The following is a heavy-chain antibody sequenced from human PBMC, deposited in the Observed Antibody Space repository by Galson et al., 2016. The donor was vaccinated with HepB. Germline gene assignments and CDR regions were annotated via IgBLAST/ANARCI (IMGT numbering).Heavy chain of an antibody. J-gene: IGHJ6*02. CDR1: GFTFSSYS. CDR2: ISSSSSTT. CDR3: ARPLYYYYYYGMDV. V-gene: IGHV3-48*02. Sequence: SLRLSCAASGFTFSSYSMNWVRQAPGKGLEWVSYISSSSSTTYYADPVKGRFTISRDNAKNSLYLQMNSLRDEDTAVYYCARPLYYYYYYGMDVWGQGTTVTVSS.